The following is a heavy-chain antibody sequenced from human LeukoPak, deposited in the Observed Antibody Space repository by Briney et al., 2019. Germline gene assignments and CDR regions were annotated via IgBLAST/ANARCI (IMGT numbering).Heavy chain of an antibody. CDR3: AGQGYYGPFDP. CDR1: GGSISSSSYY. D-gene: IGHD3-10*01. J-gene: IGHJ5*02. Sequence: SETLSLTCTVSGGSISSSSYYWGWIRQPPGKGLEWIGSIYYSGSTYYNPSLKSRVTISVDTSKNQFSLKLSSVTAADTAVYYCAGQGYYGPFDPWGQGTLVTVSS. V-gene: IGHV4-39*07. CDR2: IYYSGST.